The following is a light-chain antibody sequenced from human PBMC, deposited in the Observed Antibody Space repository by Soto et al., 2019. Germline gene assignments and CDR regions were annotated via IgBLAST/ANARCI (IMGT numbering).Light chain of an antibody. Sequence: QPVLTQPASVSGSPGQSISISCTGTSSDVGAYNFVSWYQHHPGKAPKLMIYDVSNRPSGVSNRFSGSKSGNTASLTISGLKTEDEADYYCSSRTTSITLVFGGGTKLTVL. CDR1: SSDVGAYNF. CDR2: DVS. J-gene: IGLJ2*01. V-gene: IGLV2-14*03. CDR3: SSRTTSITLV.